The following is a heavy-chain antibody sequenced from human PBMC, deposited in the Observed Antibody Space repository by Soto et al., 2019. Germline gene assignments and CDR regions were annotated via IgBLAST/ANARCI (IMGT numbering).Heavy chain of an antibody. CDR2: ICTSGST. V-gene: IGHV4-4*07. CDR1: GSFISGYY. CDR3: ARESTVAGTDNWFDY. Sequence: PXETLSLTCTVSGSFISGYYWSWIRQPAGKGLEWIGRICTSGSTNYSPSLKSRATMSVDTSKKQFSLKLSFVTAAETAVYYCARESTVAGTDNWFDYWGQGPLVTVSS. J-gene: IGHJ5*01. D-gene: IGHD6-13*01.